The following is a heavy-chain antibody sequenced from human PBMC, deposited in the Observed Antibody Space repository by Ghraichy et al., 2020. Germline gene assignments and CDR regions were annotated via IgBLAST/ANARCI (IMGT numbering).Heavy chain of an antibody. V-gene: IGHV4-39*01. Sequence: SETLSLTCTVSGGSISSSSNYWGWIRQPPGKGLEWIGNIYYSGITYYNPSLKSRVTISADTSKNQFSMKMSSVTAADTAVYYFARHPARSATYYYGMDIWGQGTTVTVSS. J-gene: IGHJ6*02. CDR1: GGSISSSSNY. CDR3: ARHPARSATYYYGMDI. D-gene: IGHD2-2*01. CDR2: IYYSGIT.